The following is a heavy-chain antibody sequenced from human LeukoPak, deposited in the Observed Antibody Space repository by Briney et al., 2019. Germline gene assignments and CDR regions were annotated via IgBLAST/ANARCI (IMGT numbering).Heavy chain of an antibody. D-gene: IGHD6-13*01. J-gene: IGHJ4*02. CDR3: AKDTIPWYVNYYFDY. V-gene: IGHV3-23*01. CDR1: GFTFSSYA. Sequence: GGSLRLSCAASGFTFSSYAMSWVRQAPGKGLEWVSAISGSGGSTYYADSVKGRFTISRDNSKNTLYLQMNSLRAEDTAVYYCAKDTIPWYVNYYFDYWGQGTLVTVSS. CDR2: ISGSGGST.